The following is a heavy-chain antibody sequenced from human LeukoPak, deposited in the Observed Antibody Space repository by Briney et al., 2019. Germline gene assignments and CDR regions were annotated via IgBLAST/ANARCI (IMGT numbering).Heavy chain of an antibody. CDR3: ARIGPGYYYPNWFDS. V-gene: IGHV4-39*07. CDR1: GGSISSSGYY. Sequence: PSETLSLTCTVSGGSISSSGYYWGWIRQPPGKGLEWIGSIYYSGSTYYNPSLKSRVTISVDTSKNQFSLKLSSVTAADTAVYYCARIGPGYYYPNWFDSWGQETLVTVSS. D-gene: IGHD3-3*01. CDR2: IYYSGST. J-gene: IGHJ5*01.